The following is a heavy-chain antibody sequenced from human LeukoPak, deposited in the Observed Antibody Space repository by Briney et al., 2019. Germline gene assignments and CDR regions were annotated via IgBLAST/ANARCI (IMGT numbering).Heavy chain of an antibody. Sequence: GGSLSLSWAASGFIFSSYSMNWVRQAPGEGLEWVSSISSRSSYIYYGDSVKGQFSISRDTAKNSLSLQMNSRRAEATAVYYCARGYGSGSYYRDYWGQGTLVTVSS. CDR1: GFIFSSYS. V-gene: IGHV3-21*01. D-gene: IGHD3-10*01. J-gene: IGHJ4*02. CDR3: ARGYGSGSYYRDY. CDR2: ISSRSSYI.